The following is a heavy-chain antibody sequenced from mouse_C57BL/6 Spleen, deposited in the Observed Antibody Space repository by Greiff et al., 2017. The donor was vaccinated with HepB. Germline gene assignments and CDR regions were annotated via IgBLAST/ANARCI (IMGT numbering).Heavy chain of an antibody. CDR3: ARGDYYDSSYFDY. D-gene: IGHD1-1*01. V-gene: IGHV1-22*01. Sequence: VQLQQSGPELVKPGASVKMSCKASGYTFTDYNMHWVKQSHGKSLEWIGYINPNNGGTSYNQKFKGKATLTVNKSSSTAYMELRSLTSEDSAVYYCARGDYYDSSYFDYWGQGTTLTVSS. CDR2: INPNNGGT. CDR1: GYTFTDYN. J-gene: IGHJ2*01.